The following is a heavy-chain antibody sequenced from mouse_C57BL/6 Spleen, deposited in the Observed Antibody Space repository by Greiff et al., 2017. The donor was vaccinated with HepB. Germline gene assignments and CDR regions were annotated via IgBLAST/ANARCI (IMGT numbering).Heavy chain of an antibody. V-gene: IGHV5-6*01. CDR1: GFTFSNYG. CDR2: ISSGGSYT. D-gene: IGHD4-1*01. CDR3: ARHGIRDYFDY. Sequence: EVHLVESGGDLVKPGGSLKLSCAASGFTFSNYGMSWVRQTPDKRLEWVATISSGGSYTYYPDSVKGRFTISRDNAKNTLYLQMSSLKSEDTAMYYCARHGIRDYFDYWGQGTTLTVSS. J-gene: IGHJ2*01.